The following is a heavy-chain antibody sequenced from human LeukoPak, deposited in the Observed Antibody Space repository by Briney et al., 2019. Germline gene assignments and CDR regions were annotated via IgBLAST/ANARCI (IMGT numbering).Heavy chain of an antibody. J-gene: IGHJ4*02. CDR3: ARAGPTVTNYFDY. V-gene: IGHV3-48*03. CDR1: GFTFSNYE. Sequence: PGGSLRLSCAASGFTFSNYEMNWVRQAPGKGLEWVSYISSTGITIYYADSVTGRFTISRDNTKNSLYLQMNSLRAEDTAVYYCARAGPTVTNYFDYWGQGTLVTVSS. CDR2: ISSTGITI. D-gene: IGHD4-17*01.